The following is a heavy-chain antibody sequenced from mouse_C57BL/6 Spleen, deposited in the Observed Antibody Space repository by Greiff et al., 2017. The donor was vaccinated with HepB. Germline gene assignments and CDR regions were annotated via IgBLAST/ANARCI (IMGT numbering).Heavy chain of an antibody. J-gene: IGHJ2*01. CDR3: AKDGYSDHYFDY. Sequence: EVMLVESGGGLVKPGGSLKLSCAASGFTFSDYGMHWVRQAPEKGLEWVAYISSGSSTIYYADTVKGRFTISRDNAKNTLFLQMTSLRSEDTAMYYCAKDGYSDHYFDYWGQGTTLTVSS. CDR1: GFTFSDYG. CDR2: ISSGSSTI. V-gene: IGHV5-17*01. D-gene: IGHD2-3*01.